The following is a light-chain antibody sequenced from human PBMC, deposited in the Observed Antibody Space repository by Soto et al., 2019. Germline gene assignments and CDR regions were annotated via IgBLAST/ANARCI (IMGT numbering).Light chain of an antibody. V-gene: IGKV1-12*01. Sequence: MQMTQSPSSVSASVGDRVTSXXRASQDIGTWLAWFQQKPGKAPQVXISSTSTLQSGVPSRFSGSGAGTDFTLTISGLQPEDFATYYCQQANSFLFTFGGGTKVDIK. CDR1: QDIGTW. CDR2: STS. J-gene: IGKJ4*01. CDR3: QQANSFLFT.